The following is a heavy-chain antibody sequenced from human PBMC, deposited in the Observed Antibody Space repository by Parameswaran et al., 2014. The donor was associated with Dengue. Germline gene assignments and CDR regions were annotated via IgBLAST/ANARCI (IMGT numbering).Heavy chain of an antibody. J-gene: IGHJ3*02. CDR3: ARFESGVPWAFDI. CDR2: INPNSGGT. CDR1: GYTFTGYY. V-gene: IGHV1-2*02. Sequence: PGASVKVSCKASGYTFTGYYMHWVRQAPGQGLEWMGWINPNSGGTNYAQKFQGRVTMTRDTSISTAYMELSRLRSDDTAVYYCARFESGVPWAFDIWGQGTMVTVSS. D-gene: IGHD2-15*01.